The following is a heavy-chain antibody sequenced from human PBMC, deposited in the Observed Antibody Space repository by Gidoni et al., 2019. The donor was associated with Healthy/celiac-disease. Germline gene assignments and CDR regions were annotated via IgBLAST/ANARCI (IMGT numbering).Heavy chain of an antibody. J-gene: IGHJ5*02. Sequence: QVQLMQSGAEVKKPGASVKVSCKASRYTFTGYYMHWVRQAPGQGLEWMGWINPNSGGTNYAQKFQGRVTMTRDTSISTAYMELSRLRSDDTAVYYCARDRRGLWFGELGLFDPWGQGTLVTVSS. CDR1: RYTFTGYY. D-gene: IGHD3-10*01. V-gene: IGHV1-2*02. CDR3: ARDRRGLWFGELGLFDP. CDR2: INPNSGGT.